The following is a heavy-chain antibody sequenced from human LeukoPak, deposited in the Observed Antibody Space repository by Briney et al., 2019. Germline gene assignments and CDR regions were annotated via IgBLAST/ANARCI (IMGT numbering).Heavy chain of an antibody. CDR2: FDPEDGET. D-gene: IGHD2-21*02. Sequence: ASVKVSCKVSGYTLTELSMHWVRQAPGKGLEWMGGFDPEDGETIYAQKFQGRVTMTEDTSTGTAYMELSSLRSEDTAVYYCATQLAYCGGDCYWDPWGQGTLVTVSS. CDR1: GYTLTELS. V-gene: IGHV1-24*01. J-gene: IGHJ5*02. CDR3: ATQLAYCGGDCYWDP.